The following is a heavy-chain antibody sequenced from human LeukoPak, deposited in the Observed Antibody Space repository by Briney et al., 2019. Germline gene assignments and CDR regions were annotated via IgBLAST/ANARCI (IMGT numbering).Heavy chain of an antibody. V-gene: IGHV1-2*06. CDR2: INPNSGGT. J-gene: IGHJ4*02. Sequence: GASVKVSCKASGYTFTGYYMHWVRQAPGQGLGWVGRINPNSGGTNYAQKFQGRVTMTRDTSISTAYMELSRLRSDDTAVYYCTRASCSSISCYLDYWGQGTLVTVSS. CDR3: TRASCSSISCYLDY. CDR1: GYTFTGYY. D-gene: IGHD2-2*01.